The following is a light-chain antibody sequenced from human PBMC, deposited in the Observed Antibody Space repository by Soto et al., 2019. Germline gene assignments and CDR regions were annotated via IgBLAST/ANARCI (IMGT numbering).Light chain of an antibody. J-gene: IGLJ1*01. V-gene: IGLV2-11*01. CDR2: DVN. Sequence: QSVLTQPRSVSGSPGQSVTISCTGTSSDVGGYNYVSWYQQHPGKAPKLIIYDVNRRPSGVPDRFSGSKSGNTASLTISGLQAEDEADYYCCSYAGSYTYVFGTGTKVTVL. CDR3: CSYAGSYTYV. CDR1: SSDVGGYNY.